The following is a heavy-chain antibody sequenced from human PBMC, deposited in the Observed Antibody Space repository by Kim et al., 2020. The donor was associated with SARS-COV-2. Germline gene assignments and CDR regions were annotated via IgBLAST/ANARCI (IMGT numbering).Heavy chain of an antibody. Sequence: GGSLRLSCAASGFTFTYTWMTWVRQAPGKGLEWVGRIKNEAQGATTDYAAPVKGRFTISRDDSKNTLYLQMNSLKIEDTAVYYCTTDATPTLSNYFDYWGRGTLVTVSS. CDR1: GFTFTYTW. CDR3: TTDATPTLSNYFDY. J-gene: IGHJ4*02. V-gene: IGHV3-15*01. D-gene: IGHD2-15*01. CDR2: IKNEAQGATT.